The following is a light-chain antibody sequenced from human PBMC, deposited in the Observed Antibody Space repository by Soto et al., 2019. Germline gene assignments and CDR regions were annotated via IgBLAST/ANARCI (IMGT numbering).Light chain of an antibody. CDR2: DAS. V-gene: IGKV3-20*01. J-gene: IGKJ1*01. CDR1: QTVRNNY. CDR3: QQYGSSPRT. Sequence: EIVLTQSPATLSLSPGERATLSCRASQTVRNNYLAWYQQKPGQAPRLLIYDASSRATGIPARFSGSGSGTDFTLTISRLEPEDFAVYYCQQYGSSPRTFGQGTKVDIK.